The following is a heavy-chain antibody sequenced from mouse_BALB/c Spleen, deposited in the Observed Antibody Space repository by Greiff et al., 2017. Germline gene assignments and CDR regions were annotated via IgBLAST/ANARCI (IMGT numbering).Heavy chain of an antibody. Sequence: EVQLQQSGTVLARPGASVKMSCKASGYSFTSYWMRWVKQLPGQGLEWIGAMYPGNIDTTYNQKFKGKAKLTAVTSASSAYMGLSRLTNEVSVVFYFTKYGILFFVVWGAGMAFTVPS. CDR2: MYPGNIDT. D-gene: IGHD2-10*02. J-gene: IGHJ1*01. V-gene: IGHV1-5*01. CDR3: TKYGILFFVV. CDR1: GYSFTSYW.